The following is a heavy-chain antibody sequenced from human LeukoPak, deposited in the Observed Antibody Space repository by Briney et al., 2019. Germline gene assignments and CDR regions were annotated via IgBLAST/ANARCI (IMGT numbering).Heavy chain of an antibody. J-gene: IGHJ4*02. Sequence: GGSLRLSCAASGFTFSSYGMHWVRQAPGKGLEWVAVISYDGSNKYYADSVKGRFTISRDNSKNTLYLQMNSLRAEGTAVYYCARSVVVAAINYWGQGTLVTVSS. CDR3: ARSVVVAAINY. D-gene: IGHD2-15*01. CDR2: ISYDGSNK. V-gene: IGHV3-30*03. CDR1: GFTFSSYG.